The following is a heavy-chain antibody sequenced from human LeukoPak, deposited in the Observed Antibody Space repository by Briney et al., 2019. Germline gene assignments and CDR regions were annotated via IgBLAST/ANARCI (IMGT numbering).Heavy chain of an antibody. CDR1: GFSISSYW. CDR3: ARTAVVGRAFDL. CDR2: IKQDASEK. V-gene: IGHV3-7*01. D-gene: IGHD6-19*01. J-gene: IGHJ5*02. Sequence: GGSLRLSCAASGFSISSYWMNWVRQAPGKGLEWVANIKQDASEKYYVDSVKGRFTISRDNAKNSLDLQMNSLRVEDTAIYYCARTAVVGRAFDLWDQGTLVTVSS.